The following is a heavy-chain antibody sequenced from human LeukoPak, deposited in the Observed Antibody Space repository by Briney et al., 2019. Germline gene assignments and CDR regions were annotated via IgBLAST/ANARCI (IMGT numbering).Heavy chain of an antibody. D-gene: IGHD6-13*01. CDR1: GYTFTGYY. CDR2: INPNSGGT. CDR3: ARARQPRIAAAGVDY. V-gene: IGHV1-2*02. J-gene: IGHJ4*02. Sequence: EASVKVSCKASGYTFTGYYMHWVRQAPGQGLEWMGWINPNSGGTNYAQKFQGTVTMTRDTSISTAYMELSRLRSDDTAVYYCARARQPRIAAAGVDYWGQGTLVTASS.